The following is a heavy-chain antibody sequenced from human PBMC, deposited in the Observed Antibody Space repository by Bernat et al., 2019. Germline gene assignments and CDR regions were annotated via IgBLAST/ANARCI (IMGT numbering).Heavy chain of an antibody. Sequence: QLQLQESGPGLVKPSETLSLPCTVSGGSISSSSYYWGWIRQPPGKGLEWIGSIYYSGSTYYNPSLKSRVTISVDTSKNQFSLKLSSVTAADTAVYYCARLRGIAVAGLNAFDIWGQGTMVTVSS. J-gene: IGHJ3*02. CDR1: GGSISSSSYY. V-gene: IGHV4-39*01. D-gene: IGHD6-19*01. CDR3: ARLRGIAVAGLNAFDI. CDR2: IYYSGST.